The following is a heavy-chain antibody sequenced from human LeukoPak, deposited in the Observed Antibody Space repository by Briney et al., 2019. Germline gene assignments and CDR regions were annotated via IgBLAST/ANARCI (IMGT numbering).Heavy chain of an antibody. V-gene: IGHV3-30*04. J-gene: IGHJ6*02. CDR3: AKVYSSSWLYYYYYGMDV. D-gene: IGHD6-13*01. CDR2: ISYDGSNK. Sequence: GGSLRLSCAASGFTFSSYAMHWVRQAPGKGLEWVAVISYDGSNKYYADSVKGRFTISRDNSKNTLYLQMNSLRAEDTAVYYCAKVYSSSWLYYYYYGMDVWGQGTTVTVSS. CDR1: GFTFSSYA.